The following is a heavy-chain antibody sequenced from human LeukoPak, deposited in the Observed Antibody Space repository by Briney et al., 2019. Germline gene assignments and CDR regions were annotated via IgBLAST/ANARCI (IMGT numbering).Heavy chain of an antibody. CDR2: ISSDDRTI. J-gene: IGHJ4*02. CDR1: GFTFSDYC. D-gene: IGHD6-6*01. V-gene: IGHV3-11*04. Sequence: GGSLRLSCAASGFTFSDYCMSWIRQAPGKGLEWVSNISSDDRTIYYADSVQGRFTISRDNAKNSMYLQMNSLRAEDTAVYYCARDRRYDSSSKLDYWGQGSLVTVSS. CDR3: ARDRRYDSSSKLDY.